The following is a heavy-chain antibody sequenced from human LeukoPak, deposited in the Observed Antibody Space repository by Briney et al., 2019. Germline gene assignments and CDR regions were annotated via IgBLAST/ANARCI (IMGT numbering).Heavy chain of an antibody. D-gene: IGHD2-2*02. CDR2: INWNGGST. J-gene: IGHJ4*02. V-gene: IGHV3-20*01. Sequence: GGSLRLSCAASGFTFDDYGMSWVRHAPGKGLEWVSGINWNGGSTGYADSVKGRFTISRDNVKNSLYLQMNSLRAEDTALYRCARARYCSSTSCYTRWGVYYFDYWGQGTLVTVSS. CDR1: GFTFDDYG. CDR3: ARARYCSSTSCYTRWGVYYFDY.